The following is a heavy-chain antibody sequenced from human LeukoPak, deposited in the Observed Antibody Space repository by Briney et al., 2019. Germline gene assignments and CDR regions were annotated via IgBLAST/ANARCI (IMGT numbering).Heavy chain of an antibody. Sequence: SETLSLTCTVSGGSISSYYWSWIRQPPGKGLEWIGSIYYSGSTYYNPSLKSRVTISVDTSKNQFSLKLSSVTAADTAVYYCARGLRYFDWLEPPDYWGQGTLVTVSS. D-gene: IGHD3-9*01. J-gene: IGHJ4*02. CDR1: GGSISSYY. CDR2: IYYSGST. CDR3: ARGLRYFDWLEPPDY. V-gene: IGHV4-39*01.